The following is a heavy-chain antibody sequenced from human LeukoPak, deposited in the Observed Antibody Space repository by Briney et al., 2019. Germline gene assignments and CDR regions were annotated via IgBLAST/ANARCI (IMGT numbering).Heavy chain of an antibody. V-gene: IGHV1-2*02. CDR3: ARGYCGGDCYSGRTDY. D-gene: IGHD2-21*02. CDR1: GYTFTGYY. J-gene: IGHJ4*02. CDR2: INPNSGGT. Sequence: GASVKVSCKASGYTFTGYYMHWVRQAPAQGLEWMGWINPNSGGTNYAQKFQGRVTMTRDTSISTAYMELSRLRSDDTAVYYCARGYCGGDCYSGRTDYWGQGTLVTVSS.